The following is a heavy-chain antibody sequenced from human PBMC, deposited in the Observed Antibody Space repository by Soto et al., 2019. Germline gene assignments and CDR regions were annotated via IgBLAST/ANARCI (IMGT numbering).Heavy chain of an antibody. D-gene: IGHD2-15*01. V-gene: IGHV3-23*01. CDR1: GFTFSSYA. J-gene: IGHJ4*02. Sequence: EVQLLESGGDLAQPGGSLRLSCAASGFTFSSYAMSWVRQAPGKGLEWVSTIGSSGVSTYYADSVKGRFTISRDNSKNTLYLQMNSLRAEDTAVYYCAEGCGGSCNSADNWGQGTLVTVSS. CDR3: AEGCGGSCNSADN. CDR2: IGSSGVST.